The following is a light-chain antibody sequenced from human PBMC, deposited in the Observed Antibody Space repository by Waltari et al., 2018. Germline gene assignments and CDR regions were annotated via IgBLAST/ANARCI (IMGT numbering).Light chain of an antibody. CDR3: AAWDDSLSGLV. CDR1: SSHLGINY. Sequence: QSVLTQPPSASGTPGQTVTIPCHGSSSHLGINYLYWYQQLPGTAPKLLIFKNNQRPSGVPDRFSDSKSGTSASLAINGLRSEDEADYYCAAWDDSLSGLVLGGGTKVTVL. J-gene: IGLJ3*02. V-gene: IGLV1-47*01. CDR2: KNN.